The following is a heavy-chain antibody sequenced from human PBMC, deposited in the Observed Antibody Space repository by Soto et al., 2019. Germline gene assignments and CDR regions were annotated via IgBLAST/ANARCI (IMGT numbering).Heavy chain of an antibody. Sequence: PSETLSLTCTVSGDSISSGDYYWNWIRQHPGKGLEWVGYISSSGSTYYSPSLKSRLTTSADTSKNQFFLKLSSVTAADTAVYYCARARLGYCRSTSCPPTYYFDYWGQGTLVTVSS. CDR2: ISSSGST. D-gene: IGHD2-2*01. CDR1: GDSISSGDYY. V-gene: IGHV4-31*03. CDR3: ARARLGYCRSTSCPPTYYFDY. J-gene: IGHJ4*02.